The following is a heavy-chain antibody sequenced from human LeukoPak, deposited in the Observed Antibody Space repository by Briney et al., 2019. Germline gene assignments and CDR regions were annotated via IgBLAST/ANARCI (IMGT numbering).Heavy chain of an antibody. J-gene: IGHJ4*02. CDR2: ISSSSSYI. V-gene: IGHV3-21*01. D-gene: IGHD1-26*01. CDR3: ARVLSDRSGSYPDY. Sequence: GGSLRLSRAASGFTFSSYSMNWVRQAPGKGLEWVSSISSSSSYIYYADSVKGRFTISRDNAKNSLYLQMNSLRAEDTAVYYCARVLSDRSGSYPDYWGQGTLVTVSS. CDR1: GFTFSSYS.